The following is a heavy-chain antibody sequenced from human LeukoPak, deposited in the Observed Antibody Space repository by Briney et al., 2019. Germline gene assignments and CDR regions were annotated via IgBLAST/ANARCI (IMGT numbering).Heavy chain of an antibody. V-gene: IGHV3-7*01. J-gene: IGHJ4*02. CDR3: ARGALRYFDWPIDY. CDR1: GFTFSSYW. D-gene: IGHD3-9*01. Sequence: GGSLRLSCAASGFTFSSYWMSWVRQAPGKGLEWVANIKQDGSEKYYVDSVKGRFTISRDNAKNSLYLQMNSLRAEDTAVYYCARGALRYFDWPIDYWGQGTLVTVSS. CDR2: IKQDGSEK.